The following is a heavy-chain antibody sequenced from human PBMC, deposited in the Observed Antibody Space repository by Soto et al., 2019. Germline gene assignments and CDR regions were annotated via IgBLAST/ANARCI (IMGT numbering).Heavy chain of an antibody. CDR2: ISSSSSYI. J-gene: IGHJ4*02. CDR1: GFTFSSYS. Sequence: GGSLRLSCAASGFTFSSYSMNWVRQAPGKGLEWVSSISSSSSYIYYADSVKGRFTISRDNAKNSLYLQMNSLRAEDTAVYYCARDMLWGDGNSDRGVGYWGQGTLVTVSS. V-gene: IGHV3-21*01. D-gene: IGHD2-8*01. CDR3: ARDMLWGDGNSDRGVGY.